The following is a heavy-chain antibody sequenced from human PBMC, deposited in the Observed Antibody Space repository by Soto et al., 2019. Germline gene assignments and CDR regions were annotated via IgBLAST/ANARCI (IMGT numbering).Heavy chain of an antibody. CDR2: IYYSGST. CDR3: AREPELGYFDY. J-gene: IGHJ4*02. V-gene: IGHV4-59*01. Sequence: WETLSLTCTVSGGSISSYYWSWIRQPPGKGLEWIGYIYYSGSTNYNPSLKSRVTISVDTSKNQFSLKLSSVTAADTAVYYCAREPELGYFDYWGQGTLVTVSS. D-gene: IGHD7-27*01. CDR1: GGSISSYY.